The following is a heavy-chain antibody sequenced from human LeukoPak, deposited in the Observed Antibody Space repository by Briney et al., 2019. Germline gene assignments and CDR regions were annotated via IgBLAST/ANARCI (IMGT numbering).Heavy chain of an antibody. J-gene: IGHJ6*02. D-gene: IGHD2-2*01. CDR1: GYSFTSYW. V-gene: IGHV5-51*01. CDR2: IYPGDSDT. Sequence: GESLKISCKGSGYSFTSYWIGRVRQMPGKGLEWMGIIYPGDSDTRYSPSFQGQVTISADKSISTAYLQWSSLKASDTAMYYCARHEGYCSSTSCYYYYYGMDVWGQGTTVTVSS. CDR3: ARHEGYCSSTSCYYYYYGMDV.